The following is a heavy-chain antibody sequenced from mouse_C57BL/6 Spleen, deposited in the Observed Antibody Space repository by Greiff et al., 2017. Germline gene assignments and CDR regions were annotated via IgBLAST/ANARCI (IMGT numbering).Heavy chain of an antibody. V-gene: IGHV1-22*01. CDR3: ARGKDYYGSSYSLFDV. Sequence: EVQLQESGPELVKPGASVKMSCKASGYTFTDYNMHWVKQSHGKSLEWIGYINPNNGGTSYNQKFKGKATLTVNKSSSTAYMELRSLTSEDAAVYYCARGKDYYGSSYSLFDVWGTGTTVTVSS. CDR2: INPNNGGT. J-gene: IGHJ1*03. CDR1: GYTFTDYN. D-gene: IGHD1-1*01.